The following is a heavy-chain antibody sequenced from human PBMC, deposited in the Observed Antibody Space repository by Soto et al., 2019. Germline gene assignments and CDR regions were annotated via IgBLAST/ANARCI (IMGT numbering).Heavy chain of an antibody. CDR1: GGSIGSSGCY. J-gene: IGHJ4*02. Sequence: PSETLCLTCTVSGGSIGSSGCYWGWIRQPPGKGLEWIGNIYYSGSTYYSPSLKSRVTISVDTSKNQFSLRLSSVTAADTAVYYCMLGSGWKVFDYWGQGTLVTVSS. CDR2: IYYSGST. CDR3: MLGSGWKVFDY. V-gene: IGHV4-39*01. D-gene: IGHD3-22*01.